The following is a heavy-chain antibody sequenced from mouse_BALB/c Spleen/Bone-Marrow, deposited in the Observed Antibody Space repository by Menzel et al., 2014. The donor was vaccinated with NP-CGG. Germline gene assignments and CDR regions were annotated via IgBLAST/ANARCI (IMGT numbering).Heavy chain of an antibody. J-gene: IGHJ2*01. CDR3: ARHGGFGNYFDY. CDR1: GFTFSSYY. Sequence: DVKLVESGGGLVKLGGSLKLSCAASGFTFSSYYMSWVRQTPEKRLELVAAINSNGGSAYYPDTVKGRFTISRDNAKNTLFLQMSSPKSEDTALYYCARHGGFGNYFDYWGQATTITVSA. D-gene: IGHD1-1*02. V-gene: IGHV5-6-2*01. CDR2: INSNGGSA.